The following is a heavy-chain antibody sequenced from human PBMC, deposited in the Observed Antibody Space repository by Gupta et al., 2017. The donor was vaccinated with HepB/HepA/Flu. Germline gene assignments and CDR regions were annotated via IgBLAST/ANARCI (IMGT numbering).Heavy chain of an antibody. V-gene: IGHV3-23*01. CDR1: GCSISGNA. D-gene: IGHD3-3*01. J-gene: IGHJ6*03. Sequence: EVQLLESGGGLVQPGGFLTLSCAVSGCSISGNAISWVRQATGKGLEWVIGIGSDLNPHYAYSVGGRITVSGDNSKNTVYLQINRLRGEDTAVYFCAKDLYFWSAMDVWGKGTTVTVSS. CDR2: IGSDLNP. CDR3: AKDLYFWSAMDV.